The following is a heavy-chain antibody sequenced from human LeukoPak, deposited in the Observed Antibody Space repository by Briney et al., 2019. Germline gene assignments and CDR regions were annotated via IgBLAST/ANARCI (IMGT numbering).Heavy chain of an antibody. V-gene: IGHV3-7*01. D-gene: IGHD3-3*01. CDR3: VSGFLQWLY. CDR2: ISPDGSNM. CDR1: GFSFSSYW. J-gene: IGHJ4*02. Sequence: RGSLRLSCAASGFSFSSYWMSWVRQAPGKGLEWVANISPDGSNMLYVDSVKGRFTISRDNAKNSLYLQMNNLRADDTAVYFCVSGFLQWLYWGQGTLVTVSS.